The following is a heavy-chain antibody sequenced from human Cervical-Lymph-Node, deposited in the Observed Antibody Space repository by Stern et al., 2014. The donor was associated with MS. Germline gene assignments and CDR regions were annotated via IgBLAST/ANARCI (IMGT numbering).Heavy chain of an antibody. Sequence: DQLVESGAEVKKPGSSVTVSCKASGGTSTKYAISWARQAPGQGLEWMGGIMPIFRATYYAQKFQGRVTITADESTSTAYMELSSLTSEDTAKYYCSTYGDDFGMDIWGQGTTVTVSS. CDR3: STYGDDFGMDI. J-gene: IGHJ6*02. CDR1: GGTSTKYA. D-gene: IGHD4-17*01. V-gene: IGHV1-69*01. CDR2: IMPIFRAT.